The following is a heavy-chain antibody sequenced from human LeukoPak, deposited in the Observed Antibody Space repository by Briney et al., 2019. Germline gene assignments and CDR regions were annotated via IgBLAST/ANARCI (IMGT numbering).Heavy chain of an antibody. CDR3: ARRYSGYGH. CDR1: GGSISSSSYY. CDR2: IYYSGST. J-gene: IGHJ4*02. V-gene: IGHV4-39*01. D-gene: IGHD5-12*01. Sequence: TSETLSLTCTVSGGSISSSSYYWGWIRQPPGNGLEWIGSIYYSGSTYYNPSLKSRVTISVDTSKNQFSLKLSSVTAADTAVYYCARRYSGYGHWGQGTLVTVSS.